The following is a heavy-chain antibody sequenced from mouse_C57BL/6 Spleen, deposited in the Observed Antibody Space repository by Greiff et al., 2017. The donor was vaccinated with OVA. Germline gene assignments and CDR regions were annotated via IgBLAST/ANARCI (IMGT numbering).Heavy chain of an antibody. J-gene: IGHJ1*03. D-gene: IGHD1-1*01. CDR2: INPSNGGT. Sequence: QVQLKQSGTELVKPGASVKLSCKASGYTFTSYWMHWVKQRPGQGLEWIGNINPSNGGTNYNEKFRSKATLTVEKSSSTAYMQLSSLTSEDSAVYYCARRYGSSYRYFDVWGTGTTVTVSS. CDR3: ARRYGSSYRYFDV. V-gene: IGHV1-53*01. CDR1: GYTFTSYW.